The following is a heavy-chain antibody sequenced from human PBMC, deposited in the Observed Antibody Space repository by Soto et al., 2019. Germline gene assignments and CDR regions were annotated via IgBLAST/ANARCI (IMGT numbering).Heavy chain of an antibody. CDR2: IIPIFGTA. CDR3: ARVRNTIFGVVSWFDP. J-gene: IGHJ5*02. V-gene: IGHV1-69*06. CDR1: GGTFSSYA. D-gene: IGHD3-3*01. Sequence: SVKVSCKASGGTFSSYAISWVRQAPGQGLEWMGGIIPIFGTANYAQKFQGRVTITADKSTSTAYMELSSLRSEDTAVYYCARVRNTIFGVVSWFDPWGQGTLVTVSS.